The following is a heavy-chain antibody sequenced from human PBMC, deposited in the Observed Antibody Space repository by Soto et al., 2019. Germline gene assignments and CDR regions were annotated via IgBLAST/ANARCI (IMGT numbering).Heavy chain of an antibody. D-gene: IGHD6-19*01. CDR1: GYTFTTYC. V-gene: IGHV5-51*01. CDR2: IQPVDSNT. Sequence: WESLKISCKASGYTFTTYCMAWVRQKPGKGLEWLGTIQPVDSNTRYSPSLQGQVTISPDKSISTAYLQWSSLKASDTAMYYCARSSIGVGGPFDYWGQGTLVTVSS. J-gene: IGHJ4*02. CDR3: ARSSIGVGGPFDY.